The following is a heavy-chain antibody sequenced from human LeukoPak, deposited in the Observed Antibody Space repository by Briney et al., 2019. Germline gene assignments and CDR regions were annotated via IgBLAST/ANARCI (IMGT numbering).Heavy chain of an antibody. CDR1: GGSISSYY. V-gene: IGHV4-59*01. D-gene: IGHD2-2*01. J-gene: IGHJ3*02. CDR2: IYYSGST. Sequence: PSETLSLTCTVSGGSISSYYWSWIRQPPGKGLEWIGYIYYSGSTNYNPSLKSRVTISVDTSKNQFSLKLSSVTAADTAVYYCARDGRSSTSCYYAFDIWGQGTMVTVSS. CDR3: ARDGRSSTSCYYAFDI.